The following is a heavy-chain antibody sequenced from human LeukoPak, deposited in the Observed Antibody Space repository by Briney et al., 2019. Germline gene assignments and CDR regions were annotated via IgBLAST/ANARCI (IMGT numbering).Heavy chain of an antibody. CDR2: MNPNSGNT. Sequence: ASVKVSCKASGYTFTSYDINWVRQATGQGLEWMGWMNPNSGNTGYAQKFQGRVTMTRNTSISTAYMELSSLRSEDTAVYYCARAVLGIRFLEWLPDYWGQGTLVTVSS. D-gene: IGHD3-3*01. V-gene: IGHV1-8*01. CDR1: GYTFTSYD. CDR3: ARAVLGIRFLEWLPDY. J-gene: IGHJ4*02.